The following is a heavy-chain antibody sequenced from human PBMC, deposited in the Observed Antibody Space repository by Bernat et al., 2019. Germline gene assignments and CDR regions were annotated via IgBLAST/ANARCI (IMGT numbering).Heavy chain of an antibody. Sequence: EVQLVESGGGLVQPGGSLRLSCAASGFTFSSYEMNWVRQAPGKGLEWVSYISSSGSTIYYADSVKGRFTISRDNAKNSLYLQMNSLRAEDTAVCYCARKGYCSGGSCWAEFDYWGQGTLVTVSS. D-gene: IGHD2-15*01. CDR3: ARKGYCSGGSCWAEFDY. V-gene: IGHV3-48*03. CDR2: ISSSGSTI. J-gene: IGHJ4*02. CDR1: GFTFSSYE.